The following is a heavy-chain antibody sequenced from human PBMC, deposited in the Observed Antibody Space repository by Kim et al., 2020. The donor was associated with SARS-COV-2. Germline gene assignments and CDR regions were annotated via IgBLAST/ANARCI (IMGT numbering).Heavy chain of an antibody. CDR2: ISWNSGSI. D-gene: IGHD3-22*01. V-gene: IGHV3-9*01. CDR1: GFTFDDYA. Sequence: GGSLRLSCAASGFTFDDYAMHWVRQAPGKGLEWVSGISWNSGSIGYADSVKGRFTISRDNAKNSLYLQMNSLRAEDTALYYCAKAGDSSGYYYWGQGTLV. J-gene: IGHJ4*02. CDR3: AKAGDSSGYYY.